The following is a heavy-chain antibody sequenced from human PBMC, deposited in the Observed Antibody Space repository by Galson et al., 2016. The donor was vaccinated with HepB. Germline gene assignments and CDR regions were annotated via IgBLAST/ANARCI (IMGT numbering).Heavy chain of an antibody. V-gene: IGHV5-51*01. CDR1: GYTFTDYW. Sequence: QSGAEVKKPGDSLRISCKASGYTFTDYWIGWVRQMPGKGLEWMGIVYPGDSDTRYSPSFQGQVTISADRSLRTAYLQWGSLKASDTPIYYGARLRKAGLSCPLEYCGQGTLVTVSS. CDR3: ARLRKAGLSCPLEY. J-gene: IGHJ4*02. D-gene: IGHD1-14*01. CDR2: VYPGDSDT.